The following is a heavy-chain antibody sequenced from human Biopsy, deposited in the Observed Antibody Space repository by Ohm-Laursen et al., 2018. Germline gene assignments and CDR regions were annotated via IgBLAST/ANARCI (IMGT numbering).Heavy chain of an antibody. Sequence: SLRLSCAASGFTFKNYAMNWVRKAPGKGLDWVPSFDSSAASTFYADSVKDRFTISRDNSKNTLFLQMNSLRAADTAIYYCASDLNGDPSAFDYWGQGTPVTVSS. CDR1: GFTFKNYA. J-gene: IGHJ4*02. D-gene: IGHD4-17*01. V-gene: IGHV3-23*01. CDR2: FDSSAAST. CDR3: ASDLNGDPSAFDY.